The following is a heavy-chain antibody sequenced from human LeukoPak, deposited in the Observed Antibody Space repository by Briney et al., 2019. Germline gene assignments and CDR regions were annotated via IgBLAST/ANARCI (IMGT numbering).Heavy chain of an antibody. CDR3: ARDRIAARFDY. Sequence: GGSLRLSCAASGFTFSDYYMSWIRQAPGKGLEWVSYISSSGSTIYYADSVKGRFTISRDNAKNSMYLQMNSLKAEDTAVYYCARDRIAARFDYWGQGALVTVSS. D-gene: IGHD6-6*01. J-gene: IGHJ4*02. CDR2: ISSSGSTI. V-gene: IGHV3-11*01. CDR1: GFTFSDYY.